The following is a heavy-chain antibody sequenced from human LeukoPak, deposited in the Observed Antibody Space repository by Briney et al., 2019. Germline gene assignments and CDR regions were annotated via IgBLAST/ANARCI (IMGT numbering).Heavy chain of an antibody. J-gene: IGHJ4*02. Sequence: PGGSLRLSCAASGFTFSSYSMSWVRQAPGKGLEWVSSINSGSYYIYYADSVKGRFTISRDNAKNSLYLQMNSLRAEDTALYYCARDDYWGQGTLVTVSS. CDR2: INSGSYYI. CDR3: ARDDY. V-gene: IGHV3-21*01. CDR1: GFTFSSYS.